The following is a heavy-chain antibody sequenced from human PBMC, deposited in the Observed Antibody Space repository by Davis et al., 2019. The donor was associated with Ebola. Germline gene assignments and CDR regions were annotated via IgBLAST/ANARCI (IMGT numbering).Heavy chain of an antibody. CDR1: GYTFSDSD. CDR3: ARDPMNTLAALPDF. CDR2: INPASGIA. J-gene: IGHJ4*02. V-gene: IGHV1-46*01. Sequence: ASVKVSCKASGYTFSDSDINWVRQAPGQGLDWMGLINPASGIATYAQKFQGRLSITTDTSTSTVDLDLSSLGPEDTAVYYCARDPMNTLAALPDFWGQGTLVTVSS. D-gene: IGHD1/OR15-1a*01.